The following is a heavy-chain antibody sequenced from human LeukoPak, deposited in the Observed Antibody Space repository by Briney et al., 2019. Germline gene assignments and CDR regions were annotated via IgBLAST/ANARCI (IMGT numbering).Heavy chain of an antibody. Sequence: GGSLRLSCAASGFTFTSYSMNWVRQAPGKGLEWVSTISGGGGSSYYADSVKGRFTISRDNSKNTLYLQVNSLRAEDTAVYYCAKGGKWDVTPFDYWGQGTLVTVSS. CDR3: AKGGKWDVTPFDY. CDR2: ISGGGGSS. J-gene: IGHJ4*02. D-gene: IGHD1-26*01. CDR1: GFTFTSYS. V-gene: IGHV3-23*01.